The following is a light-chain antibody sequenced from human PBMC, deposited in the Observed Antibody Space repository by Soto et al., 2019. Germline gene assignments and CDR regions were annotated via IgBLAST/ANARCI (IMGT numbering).Light chain of an antibody. Sequence: QSALTQPASVSGWPGQSITIYCTGTSSDVGCSIYVSWYQLSPGKAPKLLIYDVDRPSGVSNRFSGSKSGNTAALTISGLQAEDEADYYCNSYTSSGTVVFGGGTKLTVL. V-gene: IGLV2-14*01. CDR2: DV. CDR1: SSDVGCSIY. J-gene: IGLJ3*02. CDR3: NSYTSSGTVV.